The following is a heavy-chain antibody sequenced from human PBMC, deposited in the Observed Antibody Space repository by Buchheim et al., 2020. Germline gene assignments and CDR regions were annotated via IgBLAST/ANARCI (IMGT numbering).Heavy chain of an antibody. CDR1: GFTFSSYA. Sequence: QVQLVESGGGVVQPGRSLRLSCAASGFTFSSYAMHWVRQAPGKGLEWVAVISYDGSNKYYADSVKGRFTISRDNSKNTLYLQMNSLRAEDTAVYYCARGPTMYSSFTTGAFDPWGQGTL. V-gene: IGHV3-30-3*01. CDR2: ISYDGSNK. J-gene: IGHJ5*02. D-gene: IGHD6-6*01. CDR3: ARGPTMYSSFTTGAFDP.